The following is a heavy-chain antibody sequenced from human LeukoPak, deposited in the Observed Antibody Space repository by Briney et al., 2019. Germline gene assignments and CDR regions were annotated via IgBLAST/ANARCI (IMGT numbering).Heavy chain of an antibody. CDR1: GFTFSSYA. Sequence: PGRSLRLSCAASGFTFSSYAMHWVRQAPGKGLEWVANINQDGGKKYYVDSVRGRFAISGDNAENSVYLQMNSLRAEDTALYYCARGGAPDNWGQGTLVTVSS. J-gene: IGHJ4*02. CDR2: INQDGGKK. CDR3: ARGGAPDN. D-gene: IGHD1-26*01. V-gene: IGHV3-7*01.